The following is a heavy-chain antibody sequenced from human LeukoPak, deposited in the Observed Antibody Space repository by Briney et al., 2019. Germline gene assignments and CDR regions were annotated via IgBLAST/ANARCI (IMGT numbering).Heavy chain of an antibody. CDR2: IIPIFGTA. D-gene: IGHD4-17*01. V-gene: IGHV1-69*05. J-gene: IGHJ3*02. CDR1: GGTFSSYA. CDR3: ARDTYYGDYGPRSAFDI. Sequence: GASVKVSCKASGGTFSSYAISWVRQAPGQGLEWMGGIIPIFGTANYAQKFQGRVTITTDESTSTAYMELSSLRSEDTAVYYCARDTYYGDYGPRSAFDIWGQGTMVTVSS.